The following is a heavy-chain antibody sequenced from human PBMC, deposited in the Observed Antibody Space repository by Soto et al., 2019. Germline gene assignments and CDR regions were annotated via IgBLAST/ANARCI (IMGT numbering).Heavy chain of an antibody. CDR3: ARAIGAGYCSSTSCYHPPFDY. V-gene: IGHV4-34*01. CDR1: GGSFSGYY. D-gene: IGHD2-2*01. Sequence: SETLSLTCAVYGGSFSGYYWSWIRQPPGKGLEWIGEINHSGSTNYNPSLKSRVTISVDTSKNQFSLKLSSVTAADTAVYYCARAIGAGYCSSTSCYHPPFDYWGQGTLVTVS. CDR2: INHSGST. J-gene: IGHJ4*02.